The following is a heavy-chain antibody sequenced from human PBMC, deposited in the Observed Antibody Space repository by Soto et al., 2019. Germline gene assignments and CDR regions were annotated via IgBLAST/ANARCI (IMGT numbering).Heavy chain of an antibody. CDR2: IYYSGST. D-gene: IGHD5-18*01. CDR3: ARSGIQLWLGTETFDY. Sequence: SETLSLTCTVSGGSVSSGSYYWSWIRQPPGKGLEWIGYIYYSGSTNYNPSLKSRVTISVDTSKNQFSLKLSSVTAADTAVYYCARSGIQLWLGTETFDYWGQGTLVTVSS. J-gene: IGHJ4*02. V-gene: IGHV4-61*01. CDR1: GGSVSSGSYY.